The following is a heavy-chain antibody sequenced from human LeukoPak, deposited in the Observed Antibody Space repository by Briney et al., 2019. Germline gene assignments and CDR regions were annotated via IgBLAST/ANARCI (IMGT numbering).Heavy chain of an antibody. CDR1: GYTFTGYY. CDR3: ARHRKTIWSGYYFLAPMDV. Sequence: GASVKVSCKASGYTFTGYYMHWVRQAPGQGLEWMGWINPNSGGTNYAQKFQGRVTMTRDTSISTAYMELSRLRSDDTAVYYCARHRKTIWSGYYFLAPMDVWGQGTTVTVSS. CDR2: INPNSGGT. J-gene: IGHJ6*02. D-gene: IGHD3-3*01. V-gene: IGHV1-2*02.